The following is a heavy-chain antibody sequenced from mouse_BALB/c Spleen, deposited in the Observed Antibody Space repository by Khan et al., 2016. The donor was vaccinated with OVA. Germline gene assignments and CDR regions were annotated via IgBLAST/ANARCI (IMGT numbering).Heavy chain of an antibody. CDR1: GYSFTSYW. V-gene: IGHV1-5*01. CDR2: IYPGNSDT. J-gene: IGHJ2*01. Sequence: IQLVQSGTVLARPGASVKMSCKASGYSFTSYWIHWVKQRPGQGLEWIGAIYPGNSDTRYNQKFKGKAKLTAVTSASTAYMELSSLTNEDSAVYYCTRSYDSYYFDYWGQGTTLTVSA. CDR3: TRSYDSYYFDY. D-gene: IGHD2-4*01.